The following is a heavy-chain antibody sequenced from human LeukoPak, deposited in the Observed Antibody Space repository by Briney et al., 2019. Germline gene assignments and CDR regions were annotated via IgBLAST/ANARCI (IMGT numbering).Heavy chain of an antibody. Sequence: ASVKVSCKASGGTFSSYAISWVRQAPGRGLEWMGIINPSGGSTSYAQKFQGRVTMTRDTSTSTVYMELSSLRSEDTAVYYCARDRLRLRLGELSPTPFGYWGQGTLVTVSS. CDR2: INPSGGST. J-gene: IGHJ4*02. CDR1: GGTFSSYA. V-gene: IGHV1-46*01. CDR3: ARDRLRLRLGELSPTPFGY. D-gene: IGHD3-16*02.